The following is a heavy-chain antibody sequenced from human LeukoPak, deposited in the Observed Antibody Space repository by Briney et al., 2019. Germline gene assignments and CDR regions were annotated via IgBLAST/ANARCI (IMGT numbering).Heavy chain of an antibody. Sequence: ASVKVSCKASGGTLSSYAISWVRQAPGQGLEWMGWISPNSGGTNYAQKFQGRVTMTRDTSISTAYMELSRLKSDDTAVYYCAREGAAAGYAFDIWGQGTMVTVSS. CDR2: ISPNSGGT. D-gene: IGHD6-13*01. V-gene: IGHV1-2*02. J-gene: IGHJ3*02. CDR1: GGTLSSYA. CDR3: AREGAAAGYAFDI.